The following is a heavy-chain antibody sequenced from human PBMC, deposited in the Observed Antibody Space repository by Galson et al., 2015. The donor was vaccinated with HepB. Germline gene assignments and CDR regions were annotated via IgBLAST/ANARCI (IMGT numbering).Heavy chain of an antibody. J-gene: IGHJ4*02. Sequence: ETLSLTCTVSGGSIISSSHYWGWIRQPPGKGLEWIGRIYYGGSTLYNPSLRSRVAISVDPSKNQFSLKLKSVTAADTAVYYCVRPRYCSSATCTAAFDDWGPGTLVTVSS. CDR2: IYYGGST. CDR3: VRPRYCSSATCTAAFDD. D-gene: IGHD2-2*01. V-gene: IGHV4-39*01. CDR1: GGSIISSSHY.